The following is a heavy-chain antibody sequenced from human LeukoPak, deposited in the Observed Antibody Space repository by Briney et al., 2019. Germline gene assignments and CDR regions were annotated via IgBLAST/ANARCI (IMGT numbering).Heavy chain of an antibody. Sequence: GSLRLSCAASGFTFSSYGMHWVRQAPGKGLEWVAVIWYDGSNKYYADSVKGRFTISRDNSKNTLYLQMNSLRAEDTAVYYCARDSVDFWSGYYDFDYWGQGTLVTVSS. CDR3: ARDSVDFWSGYYDFDY. V-gene: IGHV3-33*01. D-gene: IGHD3-3*01. CDR2: IWYDGSNK. J-gene: IGHJ4*02. CDR1: GFTFSSYG.